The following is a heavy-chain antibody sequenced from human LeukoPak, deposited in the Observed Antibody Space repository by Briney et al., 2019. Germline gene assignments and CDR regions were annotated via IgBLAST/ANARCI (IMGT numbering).Heavy chain of an antibody. V-gene: IGHV3-11*01. D-gene: IGHD3-10*01. CDR3: ARDLWFGVHYFDY. J-gene: IGHJ4*02. CDR1: GFTFSDYY. Sequence: PGGSLRLSCAASGFTFSDYYMSWIRQAPGKGLEWVSYISSSGSTIYYADSVKGRFTVSRDNAKNSLYLQMNSLRAEDTAVYYCARDLWFGVHYFDYWSQGTLVTVSS. CDR2: ISSSGSTI.